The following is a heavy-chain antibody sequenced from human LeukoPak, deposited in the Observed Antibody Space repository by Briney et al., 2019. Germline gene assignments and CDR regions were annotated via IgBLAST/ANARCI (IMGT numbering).Heavy chain of an antibody. V-gene: IGHV3-20*04. J-gene: IGHJ4*02. CDR2: INWNGGST. Sequence: PGGSLRLSCAASGFTFDDYGMSWVRQAPGKGLEWVSGINWNGGSTGYADSVKGRFTISRDNAKNSLYLQMNSLRSEDTDLYYCSRGSGDSSGYADYWGQGTLVTVSS. D-gene: IGHD3-22*01. CDR3: SRGSGDSSGYADY. CDR1: GFTFDDYG.